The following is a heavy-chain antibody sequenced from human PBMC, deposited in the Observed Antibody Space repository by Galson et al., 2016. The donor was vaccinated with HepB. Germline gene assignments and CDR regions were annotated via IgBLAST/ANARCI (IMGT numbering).Heavy chain of an antibody. J-gene: IGHJ4*02. Sequence: SLRLSCAASGFTFSSYAMSWVRQAPGKRLEWVSAITGRGVTTYYADSVKGRFTISRDNSKNTLYLHMNSLRAEDTAVYYCAKPTASNGSYWGCDCWGQGTLVTVSS. CDR3: AKPTASNGSYWGCDC. CDR1: GFTFSSYA. D-gene: IGHD1-26*01. V-gene: IGHV3-23*01. CDR2: ITGRGVTT.